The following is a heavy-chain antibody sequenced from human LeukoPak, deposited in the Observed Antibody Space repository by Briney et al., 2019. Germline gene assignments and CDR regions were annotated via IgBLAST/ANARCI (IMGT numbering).Heavy chain of an antibody. V-gene: IGHV3-23*01. J-gene: IGHJ4*02. D-gene: IGHD3-16*01. CDR3: AKVGLRLGGDY. Sequence: GGSLRLSCAASGFIFSTYEMNWVRQAPGEGLVWVSTISGSSGTTYYADSVKGRFTISRDNSKNTLYLQMNRLRAEDTAVYYCAKVGLRLGGDYWGQGTLVTVSS. CDR2: ISGSSGTT. CDR1: GFIFSTYE.